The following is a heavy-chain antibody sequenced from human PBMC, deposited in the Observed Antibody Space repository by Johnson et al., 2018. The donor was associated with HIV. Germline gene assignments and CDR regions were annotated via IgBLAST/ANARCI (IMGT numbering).Heavy chain of an antibody. CDR3: TRRSPYDAFDI. J-gene: IGHJ3*02. CDR1: GFTFDDSG. CDR2: VYSGGTT. Sequence: VQLVESGGGVVRPGGSLRLSCAASGFTFDDSGMSWVRQAPGKGLESVSVVYSGGTTHYADSVKGRSTISRDNSKNTLYLQMNSLRAEDTAVYYCTRRSPYDAFDIWGQGTMVTVSS. V-gene: IGHV3-66*02.